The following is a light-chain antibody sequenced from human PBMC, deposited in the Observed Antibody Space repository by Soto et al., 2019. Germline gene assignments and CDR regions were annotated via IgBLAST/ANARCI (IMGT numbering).Light chain of an antibody. V-gene: IGKV3-15*01. CDR1: QSVDIN. CDR2: GAS. J-gene: IGKJ4*01. Sequence: EIVLTQSPGTLSVSPGDRVTLSCRASQSVDINLAWYQQRAGQAPRLLVYGASTKATDMPGRFSGRGSGTEFTLTTNNLQSEDFAVYYCQQYNNWPRATFGGGTKVDIK. CDR3: QQYNNWPRAT.